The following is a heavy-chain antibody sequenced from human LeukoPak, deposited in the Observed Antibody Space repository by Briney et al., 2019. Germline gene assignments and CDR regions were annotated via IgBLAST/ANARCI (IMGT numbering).Heavy chain of an antibody. V-gene: IGHV3-48*03. J-gene: IGHJ4*02. D-gene: IGHD6-19*01. CDR1: GFTFSSYE. CDR3: ARGTAVAADY. CDR2: ISSSGSAI. Sequence: PAGSLRLSCAASGFTFSSYEMNWVRQAPGKGLEWVSYISSSGSAIYYADSGQGRFTISRDNDKNSLYLQMKSLRAEDAAVYYCARGTAVAADYWGQGALVTVP.